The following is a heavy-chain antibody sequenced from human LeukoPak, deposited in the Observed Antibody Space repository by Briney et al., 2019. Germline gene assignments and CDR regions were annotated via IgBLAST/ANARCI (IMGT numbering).Heavy chain of an antibody. V-gene: IGHV3-7*01. Sequence: PGGSLRLSCGASGFTFSTFAISWVRQAPGKGLEWVANINQDGSAQYYVDSVKGRFTISRDNAKSSLYLQMNSLRAEDTAVYYCARSARWGQGTLVTVSS. CDR2: INQDGSAQ. CDR1: GFTFSTFA. CDR3: ARSAR. J-gene: IGHJ4*02.